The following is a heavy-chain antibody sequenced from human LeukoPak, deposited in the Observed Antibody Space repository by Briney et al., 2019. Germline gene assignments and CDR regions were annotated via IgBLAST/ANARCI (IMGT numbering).Heavy chain of an antibody. V-gene: IGHV1-69*04. CDR2: IIPILGIA. D-gene: IGHD6-19*01. CDR1: GGTFNSYA. CDR3: ARAAAVAVYYYYGMDV. J-gene: IGHJ6*02. Sequence: GASVKVSCKASGGTFNSYAINWVRQAPGQGLEWMGRIIPILGIANYAQKFQGRVTFTADKSTSTAYMELSSLRSEDTAVYYCARAAAVAVYYYYGMDVWGQGTTVTVSS.